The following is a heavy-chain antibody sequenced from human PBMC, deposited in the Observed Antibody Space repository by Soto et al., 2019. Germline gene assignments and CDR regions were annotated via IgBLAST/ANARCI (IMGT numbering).Heavy chain of an antibody. CDR3: ARDGAAARPNIFTYYYGMDV. CDR1: GFTFSSYG. V-gene: IGHV3-33*01. J-gene: IGHJ6*02. D-gene: IGHD6-6*01. CDR2: IWYDGSNK. Sequence: QVQLVESGGGLVQPGRSLRLSCAASGFTFSSYGMHWVRQAPGKGLEWVAVIWYDGSNKYYADSVKGRFTIYRDNSKNTLYLQMNSLRAEDTAVYYCARDGAAARPNIFTYYYGMDVWGQGTTVTVYS.